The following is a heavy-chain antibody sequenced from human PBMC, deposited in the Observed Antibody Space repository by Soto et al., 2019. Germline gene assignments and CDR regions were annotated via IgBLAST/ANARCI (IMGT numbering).Heavy chain of an antibody. Sequence: QVQLQESGPGLVKPSQTLSLTCTVSGGSISSGGYYWSWIRQHPGKGLEWVGYIYYSGSTHYNPSLKSRVTISEDTSKNQFSLKQSSVTAADKAVYYCARNGGSNGEEYVQHWGQGSLVTVSS. CDR1: GGSISSGGYY. CDR3: ARNGGSNGEEYVQH. V-gene: IGHV4-31*03. J-gene: IGHJ1*01. D-gene: IGHD3-10*01. CDR2: IYYSGST.